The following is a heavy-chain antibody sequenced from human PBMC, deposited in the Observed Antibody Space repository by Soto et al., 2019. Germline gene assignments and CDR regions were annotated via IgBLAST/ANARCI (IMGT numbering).Heavy chain of an antibody. Sequence: QVQLVESGGGVVQPGRSLRLSCAASGFTFSSYGMHWVRQAPGKGLEWVAVIWYDGSNKYYADSVKGRFTISRDNAKNTMYLQMSGLGAEDTAVYHCVRGTNGWRGMDYWGQGTLVTVSS. CDR2: IWYDGSNK. J-gene: IGHJ4*02. CDR3: VRGTNGWRGMDY. V-gene: IGHV3-33*01. D-gene: IGHD2-8*01. CDR1: GFTFSSYG.